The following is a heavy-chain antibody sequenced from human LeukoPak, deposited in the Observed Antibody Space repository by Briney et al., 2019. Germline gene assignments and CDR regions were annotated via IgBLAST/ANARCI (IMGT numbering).Heavy chain of an antibody. CDR2: IIPIFGTA. CDR3: ARAGWLQYYYFDY. V-gene: IGHV1-69*06. J-gene: IGHJ4*02. Sequence: SVKVSCKASGDTFSSYAISWVRQAPGQGLEWMGGIIPIFGTAKYAQKFQGRVTITADTSTSTAYMELSSLRSEDTAVYYCARAGWLQYYYFDYWGQGTLVTVSS. D-gene: IGHD5-24*01. CDR1: GDTFSSYA.